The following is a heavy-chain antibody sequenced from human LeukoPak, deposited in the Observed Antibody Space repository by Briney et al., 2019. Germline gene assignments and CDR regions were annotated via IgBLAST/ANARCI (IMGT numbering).Heavy chain of an antibody. Sequence: ASMKVSCKASGYTFSSYGISWVRQAPGQGLEWMGWISAYNGNTNYAQNLQGRVTMTTDTSTSTAYMELRSLTSDDTAVYYCARDYFKGVAGALDFWGQGTLVTVSS. D-gene: IGHD6-19*01. CDR2: ISAYNGNT. J-gene: IGHJ4*02. CDR3: ARDYFKGVAGALDF. CDR1: GYTFSSYG. V-gene: IGHV1-18*01.